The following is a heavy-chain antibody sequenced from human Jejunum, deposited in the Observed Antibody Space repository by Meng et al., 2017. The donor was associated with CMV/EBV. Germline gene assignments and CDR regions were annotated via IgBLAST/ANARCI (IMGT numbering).Heavy chain of an antibody. CDR1: GGSIRSSSFY. J-gene: IGHJ4*02. Sequence: SGGSIRSSSFYGGWVRQLPGGGLEWFGSIFFDGTTYYNPALRSRVTISIDTSKNQCSLRLSSVTAADTAVYFCARRNNWNYEIDYWGQGTLVTVSS. CDR3: ARRNNWNYEIDY. CDR2: IFFDGTT. D-gene: IGHD1-7*01. V-gene: IGHV4-39*07.